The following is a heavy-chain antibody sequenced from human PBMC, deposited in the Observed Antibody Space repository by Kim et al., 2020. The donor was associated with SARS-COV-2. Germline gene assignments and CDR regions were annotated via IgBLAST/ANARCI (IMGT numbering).Heavy chain of an antibody. CDR3: VKDAPYKWKGSGDYGMD. Sequence: GGSLRLSCAVSGFIFSNYWMSWVRQVPGEGLEWVAQIKGDGSEKYYMDSVKGRFTISRDNAKKSMDLQMSRLRVEDTAVYFCVKDAPYKWKGSGDYGMD. V-gene: IGHV3-7*01. CDR1: GFIFSNYW. CDR2: IKGDGSEK. D-gene: IGHD1-1*01. J-gene: IGHJ6*01.